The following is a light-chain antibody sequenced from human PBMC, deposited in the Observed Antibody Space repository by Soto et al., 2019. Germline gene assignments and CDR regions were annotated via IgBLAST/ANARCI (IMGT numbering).Light chain of an antibody. V-gene: IGKV1-9*01. Sequence: DIQLTQSPSFLSASVGDRVTITCRASQGINSYLAWYQQTPGKAPKLLIYAASALQSGVPSRFSGSGSGTEFTLTISSLQPADFATYYCQQLNNFPRTFGGGTKVEIK. CDR3: QQLNNFPRT. CDR2: AAS. J-gene: IGKJ4*01. CDR1: QGINSY.